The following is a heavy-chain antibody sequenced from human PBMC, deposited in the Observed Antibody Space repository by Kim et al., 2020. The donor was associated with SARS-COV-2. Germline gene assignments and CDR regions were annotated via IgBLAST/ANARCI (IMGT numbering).Heavy chain of an antibody. CDR2: T. Sequence: TNYAQKLQGRVTMTTDTSTSTAYMELRSLRSDDTAVYYCARGDIAAADYWGQGTLVTVSS. CDR3: ARGDIAAADY. J-gene: IGHJ4*02. V-gene: IGHV1-18*01. D-gene: IGHD6-13*01.